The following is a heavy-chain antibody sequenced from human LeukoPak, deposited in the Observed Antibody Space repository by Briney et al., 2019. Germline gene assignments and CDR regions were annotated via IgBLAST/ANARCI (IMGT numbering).Heavy chain of an antibody. D-gene: IGHD2-15*01. CDR1: GGSISSYY. V-gene: IGHV4-59*01. CDR3: ARADCSGGSCYAFDI. J-gene: IGHJ3*02. CDR2: IYYSGST. Sequence: LESLSLTCTVSGGSISSYYWSWIRQPPGKGLEWIGYIYYSGSTNYNPSLKSRVTMSVDTSKNQFSLMLSSVTAADTAVYYCARADCSGGSCYAFDIWGQGTMVTVSS.